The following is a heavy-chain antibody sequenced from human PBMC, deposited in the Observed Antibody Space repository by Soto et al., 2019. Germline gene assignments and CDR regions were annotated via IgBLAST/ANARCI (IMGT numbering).Heavy chain of an antibody. Sequence: SETLYFSSTVYGASISNSSRYKRRAPPPPRKWLEWIGSIFYSGSTYYNPSLKSRVTISVDTSKNQFSLKLTSVTAADTAVYYCACIFSGGYSYGFYSYGMDVWGQGTTVTVSS. J-gene: IGHJ6*02. D-gene: IGHD5-18*01. CDR2: IFYSGST. V-gene: IGHV4-39*01. CDR3: ACIFSGGYSYGFYSYGMDV. CDR1: GASISNSSRY.